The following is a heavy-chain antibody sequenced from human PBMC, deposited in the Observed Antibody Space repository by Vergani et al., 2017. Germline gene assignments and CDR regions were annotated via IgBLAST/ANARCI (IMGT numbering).Heavy chain of an antibody. D-gene: IGHD2-21*01. CDR1: GDTFSNYA. CDR3: ARGASYFDSGGDADT. J-gene: IGHJ5*02. CDR2: MIPTFDSK. Sequence: QVQLLQSGAAVRKPGSSVTVSCKASGDTFSNYAITWVRQAPGQGLQWMGRMIPTFDSKNYAPRFQGRVTLTADASDSTAYMELTSLTSEDTAVYFCARGASYFDSGGDADTGGQGTMVTVS. V-gene: IGHV1-69*13.